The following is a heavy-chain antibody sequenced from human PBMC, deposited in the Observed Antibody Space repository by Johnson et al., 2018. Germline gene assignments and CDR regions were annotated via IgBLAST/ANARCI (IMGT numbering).Heavy chain of an antibody. V-gene: IGHV3-53*01. J-gene: IGHJ4*02. CDR2: IYSDGNT. CDR3: GSTPSGYSRSWGALVDFDY. Sequence: VQLVESGGNLIQPGGSLRLSCAASGFTVSSKYMSWVRQAPGKGLEWVSVIYSDGNTFYADSVKGRFTISRNNSTTKLYLQMNSLRAEDTAVYYFGSTPSGYSRSWGALVDFDYGGQGTLGTVSS. D-gene: IGHD6-6*01. CDR1: GFTVSSKY.